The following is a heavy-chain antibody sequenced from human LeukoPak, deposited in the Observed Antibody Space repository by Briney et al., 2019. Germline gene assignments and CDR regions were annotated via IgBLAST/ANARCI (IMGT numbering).Heavy chain of an antibody. Sequence: PSETLSLTCTVSGVSISGGDYDCRSIRQPPGKGLGWIGYMYSNGSTYYSPSLKSRATISVDTSKNQFFLKLSSVTDAATAVYYFARPYYYDSSIDPWGQGTLVTVSS. V-gene: IGHV4-30-4*01. D-gene: IGHD3-22*01. CDR1: GVSISGGDYD. CDR2: MYSNGST. CDR3: ARPYYYDSSIDP. J-gene: IGHJ5*02.